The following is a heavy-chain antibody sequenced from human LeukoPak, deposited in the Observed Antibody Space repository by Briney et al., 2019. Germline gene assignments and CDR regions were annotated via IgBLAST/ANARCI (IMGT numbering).Heavy chain of an antibody. CDR3: AKVGRGFGRRQDFDY. V-gene: IGHV3-30*02. D-gene: IGHD2-15*01. Sequence: GGSLRLSCAASGFTFSGYGMHWVRQAPGKGLDWVTFIRYDGSDKYYADSVKGRFTISRDNSKNTLYLQMNSLRAEDTAVYYCAKVGRGFGRRQDFDYWGQGTLVTVSS. CDR1: GFTFSGYG. J-gene: IGHJ4*02. CDR2: IRYDGSDK.